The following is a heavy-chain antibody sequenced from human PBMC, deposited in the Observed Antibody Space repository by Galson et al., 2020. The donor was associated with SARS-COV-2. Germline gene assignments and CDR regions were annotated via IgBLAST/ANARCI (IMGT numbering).Heavy chain of an antibody. J-gene: IGHJ6*02. Sequence: SETLSLPCTVSGRSIRSSCYSWGWTRQPQGKGPEWLGSIYYSASTYYNPSLKSRAPISVDTSKNQFSLKLSSVTAADTAVYYCAREPALYDFWSGYYTTNYYYGMDVWGQGTTVTVSS. CDR1: GRSIRSSCYS. CDR2: IYYSAST. CDR3: AREPALYDFWSGYYTTNYYYGMDV. D-gene: IGHD3-3*01. V-gene: IGHV4-39*07.